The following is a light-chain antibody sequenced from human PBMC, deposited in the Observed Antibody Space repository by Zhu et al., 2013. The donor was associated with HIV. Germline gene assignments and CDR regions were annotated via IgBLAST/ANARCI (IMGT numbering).Light chain of an antibody. CDR3: SSYTKNNNTYVL. V-gene: IGLV2-14*01. CDR1: SNDVGHDKF. Sequence: QSALTQPASVSGSPGQSITISCTGTSNDVGHDKFVSWFRQHPGKAPKLILYGVINRPSGVSSRFSGSKSGNTASLTISGLQSEDEAHYFCSSYTKNNNTYVLFGGGTKLTVL. J-gene: IGLJ2*01. CDR2: GVI.